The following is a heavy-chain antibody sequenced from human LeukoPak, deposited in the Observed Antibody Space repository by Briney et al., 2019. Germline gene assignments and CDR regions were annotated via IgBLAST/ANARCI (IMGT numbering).Heavy chain of an antibody. V-gene: IGHV3-23*01. CDR1: GIAFSSYA. CDR3: AKDYQYGSGTWYYFDY. Sequence: GGSLRLSCAASGIAFSSYAMNWVRQAPGKGLEWVSVISGSGGSTSYADSVKGRFTISRDNSKNTLYLQMNSLRAEDTAVYYCAKDYQYGSGTWYYFDYWGQGTLVTVS. CDR2: ISGSGGST. D-gene: IGHD3-10*01. J-gene: IGHJ4*02.